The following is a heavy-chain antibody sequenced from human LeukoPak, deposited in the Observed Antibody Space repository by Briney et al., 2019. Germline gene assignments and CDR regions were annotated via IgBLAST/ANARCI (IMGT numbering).Heavy chain of an antibody. CDR3: ARDLGPNWFDP. Sequence: GGSLRLSCAAFGFPLSSYAMSWVRQAPGKGLEWVSVIYSGGSTYYADSVKGRFTISRDNSKNTLYLQMNSLRAEDTAVYYCARDLGPNWFDPWGQGTLVTVSS. V-gene: IGHV3-53*01. CDR1: GFPLSSYA. J-gene: IGHJ5*02. CDR2: IYSGGST.